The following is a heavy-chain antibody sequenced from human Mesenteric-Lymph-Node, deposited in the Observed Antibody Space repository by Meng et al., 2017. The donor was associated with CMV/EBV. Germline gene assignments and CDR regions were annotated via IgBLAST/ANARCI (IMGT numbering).Heavy chain of an antibody. D-gene: IGHD1-26*01. CDR3: AKGVGGTRWNWFDP. J-gene: IGHJ5*02. CDR2: VSAGGGST. V-gene: IGHV3-23*01. Sequence: LTCAASGFTFDDYGMSWVRQAPGKGLEWVSSVSAGGGSTYYADSVRGRFTISRDNSKNTLYLQMNSLRAEDTAVYYCAKGVGGTRWNWFDPWGQGTLVTVSS. CDR1: GFTFDDYG.